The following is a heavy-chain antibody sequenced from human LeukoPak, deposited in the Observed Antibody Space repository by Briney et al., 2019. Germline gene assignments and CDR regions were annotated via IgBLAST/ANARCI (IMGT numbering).Heavy chain of an antibody. Sequence: GGSLRLSCAASGFTFSSYWMSWVRQAPGKGLEWVANIKQDGSERNYVDSVKGRFTISRDNARNSLYLQMNSLRAEDTAVYYCARDFGAGSYGSLWGQGTLVTVSS. V-gene: IGHV3-7*01. CDR3: ARDFGAGSYGSL. D-gene: IGHD1-26*01. CDR1: GFTFSSYW. CDR2: IKQDGSER. J-gene: IGHJ4*02.